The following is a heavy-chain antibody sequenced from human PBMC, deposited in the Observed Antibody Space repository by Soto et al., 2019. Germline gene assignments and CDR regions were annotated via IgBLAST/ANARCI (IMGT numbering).Heavy chain of an antibody. CDR2: IIPIFGTA. D-gene: IGHD2-2*02. CDR3: ARVSVDIVVVPAAIYYGMDV. CDR1: GGTFSSYA. V-gene: IGHV1-69*01. Sequence: QVQLVQSGAEVKKPGSSVKVSCKASGGTFSSYAISWVRQAPGQGLEWMGGIIPIFGTANYAQKFQGRVTITADESTSTAYMELSSLRSEDTAAYYCARVSVDIVVVPAAIYYGMDVWGQGTTVTVSS. J-gene: IGHJ6*02.